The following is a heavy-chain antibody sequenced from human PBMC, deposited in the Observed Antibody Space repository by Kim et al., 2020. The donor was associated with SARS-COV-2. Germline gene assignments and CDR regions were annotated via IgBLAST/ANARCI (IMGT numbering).Heavy chain of an antibody. V-gene: IGHV4-34*01. CDR3: ARGRAGVVPSPVLGLGPYYEYYIVDV. CDR2: INHSGTT. J-gene: IGHJ6*02. Sequence: SATLSLTCAVYGGSFSGYSWTWIRQPPGKGLEWIGQINHSGTTNFNPSLQSRVSILIDMSKNQFSLRLKSMAAADTAVYYCARGRAGVVPSPVLGLGPYYEYYIVDVWGRGTTVTVSS. D-gene: IGHD2-15*01. CDR1: GGSFSGYS.